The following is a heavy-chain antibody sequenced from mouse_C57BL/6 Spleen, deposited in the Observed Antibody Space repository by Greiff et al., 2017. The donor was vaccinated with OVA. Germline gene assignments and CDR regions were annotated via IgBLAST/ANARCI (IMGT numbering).Heavy chain of an antibody. CDR1: GYTFTSYW. J-gene: IGHJ2*01. D-gene: IGHD1-1*01. Sequence: QVQLQQPGAELVKPGASVKLSCKASGYTFTSYWMHWVKQRPGQGLEWIGMIHPNSGSTNYNEKFKSKATLTVDKSSSTAYMQLSSLKSEDSAVYYCARSDYYGSSFDYWGQGTTLTVSS. CDR3: ARSDYYGSSFDY. CDR2: IHPNSGST. V-gene: IGHV1-64*01.